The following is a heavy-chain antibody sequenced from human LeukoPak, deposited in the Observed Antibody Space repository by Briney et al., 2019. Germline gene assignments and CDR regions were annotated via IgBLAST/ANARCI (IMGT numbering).Heavy chain of an antibody. V-gene: IGHV4-4*07. J-gene: IGHJ5*02. CDR1: GGSISKNY. CDR2: ISGSGTI. Sequence: PSETLSLTCSVSGGSISKNYWNWIRQPAGKGLEWIGRISGSGTITYNPALQSRLSISIDTSKNQFSLKLMSVTAADTAVYYCARDSGTTGEVKFDPWGQGTLVTVSS. D-gene: IGHD3-10*01. CDR3: ARDSGTTGEVKFDP.